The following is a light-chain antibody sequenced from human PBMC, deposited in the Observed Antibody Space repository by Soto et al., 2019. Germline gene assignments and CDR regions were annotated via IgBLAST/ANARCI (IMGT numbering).Light chain of an antibody. CDR1: SSDVGGYNY. Sequence: QSALTQPASVSGSPGQSITISCTGTSSDVGGYNYVSWYQQHPGKAPKLMIFEVSNRPSGISYRFSGSKSGNTASLTISGLQAEDEGDYYCSSYTSTRTRVFGSGTKLNVL. J-gene: IGLJ1*01. CDR2: EVS. CDR3: SSYTSTRTRV. V-gene: IGLV2-14*01.